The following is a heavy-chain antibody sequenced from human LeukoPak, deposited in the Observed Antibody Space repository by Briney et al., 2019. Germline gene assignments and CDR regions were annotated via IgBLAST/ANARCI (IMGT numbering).Heavy chain of an antibody. CDR3: ARNNDY. V-gene: IGHV3-7*01. J-gene: IGHJ4*02. CDR1: GFTFSSQW. CDR2: IRQDGSET. Sequence: PGGSLRLSCTASGFTFSSQWMGWVRQALGKGLEWVANIRQDGSETQYVDSMKGRFTISRDNAKNSSYLQMNSLRAEDTAVYYCARNNDYWGQGTLVTVSS.